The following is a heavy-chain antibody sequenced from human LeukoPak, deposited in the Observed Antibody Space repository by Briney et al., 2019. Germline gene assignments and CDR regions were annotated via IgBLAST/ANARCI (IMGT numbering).Heavy chain of an antibody. CDR1: GFTFSSYG. J-gene: IGHJ4*02. Sequence: PGGSLRLSCAASGFTFSSYGMHWVRQAPGKGLEWVAVISYDGSNKYYADSVKGRFTISRDNSKNTLYLQMNSLRAEDTAVYYCAKDQYYGSATPFDYWGQGTLVTVSS. CDR2: ISYDGSNK. CDR3: AKDQYYGSATPFDY. D-gene: IGHD3-10*01. V-gene: IGHV3-30*18.